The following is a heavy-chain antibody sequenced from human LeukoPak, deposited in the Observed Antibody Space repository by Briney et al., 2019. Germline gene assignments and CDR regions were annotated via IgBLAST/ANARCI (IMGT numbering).Heavy chain of an antibody. J-gene: IGHJ6*03. Sequence: SETLSLTCTVSGGSTSTYYWSWIRQPPGKGLEWIGYIYYSGNTNYNPSLKSRVTISVDTSKNQFSLRLSSVTAADTAVYYCARAVDDRSYYYYYYMDVWGKGTTVTVSS. CDR2: IYYSGNT. CDR1: GGSTSTYY. CDR3: ARAVDDRSYYYYYYMDV. V-gene: IGHV4-59*01.